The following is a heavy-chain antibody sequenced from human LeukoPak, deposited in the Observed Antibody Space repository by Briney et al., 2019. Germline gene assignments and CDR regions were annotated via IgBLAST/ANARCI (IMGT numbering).Heavy chain of an antibody. Sequence: SETLSLTCAVYGGSFSDYYWSWIRQPPGKGLEWIGKINHSGTTNYSPSLKSRVSISVDTSKNQFSLKLNSVTAADAAMYYCASHYSSGSYRYTGSFDSWGQGMLVNVSS. J-gene: IGHJ4*02. CDR3: ASHYSSGSYRYTGSFDS. V-gene: IGHV4-34*01. CDR2: INHSGTT. D-gene: IGHD3-16*02. CDR1: GGSFSDYY.